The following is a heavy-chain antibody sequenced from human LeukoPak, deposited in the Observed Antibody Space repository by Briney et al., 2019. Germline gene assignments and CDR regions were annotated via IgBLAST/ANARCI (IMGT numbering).Heavy chain of an antibody. Sequence: QAGGSLRLSCAASGFTFSSYWMHWVRRAPGKGLVWVSLIKTDGSVTNYAASVKGRFTISRDNTKDTLSLQMNSLRAEDTAVYFCAKRPAQTGSQKYFDYWGQGTLVTVSS. D-gene: IGHD1-26*01. CDR2: IKTDGSVT. CDR1: GFTFSSYW. J-gene: IGHJ4*02. V-gene: IGHV3-74*01. CDR3: AKRPAQTGSQKYFDY.